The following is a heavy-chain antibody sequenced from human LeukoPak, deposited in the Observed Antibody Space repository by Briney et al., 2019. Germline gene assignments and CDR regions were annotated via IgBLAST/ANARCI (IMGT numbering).Heavy chain of an antibody. CDR2: ISSGGNT. V-gene: IGHV3-23*01. D-gene: IGHD6-13*01. CDR3: AKARAGDITAAFNY. Sequence: GGSLRLSCAASGFTFNSYAMSWVRQAPGRGLEWVSGISSGGNTYYADSVKGRFTISRDNSENTLNLQMNSLRAEDTAIYYCAKARAGDITAAFNYWGQGTLVTVSS. J-gene: IGHJ4*02. CDR1: GFTFNSYA.